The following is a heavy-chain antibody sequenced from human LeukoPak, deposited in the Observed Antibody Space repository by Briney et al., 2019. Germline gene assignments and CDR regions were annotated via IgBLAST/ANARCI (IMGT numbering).Heavy chain of an antibody. CDR1: GGSISSSNW. CDR3: ASRWFGDYYFDY. CDR2: IYHSGST. V-gene: IGHV4-4*02. J-gene: IGHJ4*02. D-gene: IGHD3-10*01. Sequence: PSGTLSLTCAVSGGSISSSNWWSWTRQPPGKGLEWIGEIYHSGSTNYNPSLKSRVTISVDKSKNQFTLKLSSVTAADTAVYYCASRWFGDYYFDYWGQGTLVTVSS.